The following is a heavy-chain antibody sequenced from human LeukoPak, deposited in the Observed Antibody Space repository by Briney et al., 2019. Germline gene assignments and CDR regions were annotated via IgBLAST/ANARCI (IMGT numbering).Heavy chain of an antibody. Sequence: GGSLRLSCVVSTFTFIDPYMGWVRQVAGKGLEWVGRIRSKADRYTTEYAASVNGRFTISRDDSKNSLYLQMNSLKIEDTALYYCGRVGGYNSGYDSLDIWGRGTMVTVSS. CDR2: IRSKADRYTT. J-gene: IGHJ3*02. CDR3: GRVGGYNSGYDSLDI. V-gene: IGHV3-72*01. CDR1: TFTFIDPY. D-gene: IGHD5-18*01.